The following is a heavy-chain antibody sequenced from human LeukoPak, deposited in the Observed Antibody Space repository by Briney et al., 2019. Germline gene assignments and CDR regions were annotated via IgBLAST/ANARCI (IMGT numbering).Heavy chain of an antibody. D-gene: IGHD3-22*01. J-gene: IGHJ4*02. V-gene: IGHV4-39*07. Sequence: PSETLSLTCTVSGGSISSRPYYWGWVRQPPGKGLEWIGEINHSGSTNYNPSLKSRVTISVDTSKNQFSLKLSSVTAADTAVYYCARGYDSSGYWVDYWGQGTLVTVSS. CDR1: GGSISSRPYY. CDR3: ARGYDSSGYWVDY. CDR2: INHSGST.